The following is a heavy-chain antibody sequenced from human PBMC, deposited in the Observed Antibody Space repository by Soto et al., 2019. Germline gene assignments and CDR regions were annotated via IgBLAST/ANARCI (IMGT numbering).Heavy chain of an antibody. CDR3: AGFGELFFYGMDV. V-gene: IGHV3-30*03. Sequence: GGSLRLSCAASGFTFSSYGMHWVRQAPGKGLEWVAVISYDGSNKYYADSVKGRFTISRDNSKNTLYLQMNSLRAEDTAVYYCAGFGELFFYGMDVWGQGTTVTVSS. CDR1: GFTFSSYG. D-gene: IGHD3-10*01. CDR2: ISYDGSNK. J-gene: IGHJ6*02.